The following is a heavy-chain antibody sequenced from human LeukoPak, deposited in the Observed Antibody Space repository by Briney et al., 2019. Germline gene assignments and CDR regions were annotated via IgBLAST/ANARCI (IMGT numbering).Heavy chain of an antibody. Sequence: GGSLRLSCAASGFTFSGSAMHWVRQASGRGLEWVGRIRTKTNNYATAYAASVNGRFTVSRDDSKNTAYLQMNSLRTEDTAIYYCMSMSVQNCFGDCYGRSWGQGTLVTASS. CDR2: IRTKTNNYAT. CDR1: GFTFSGSA. V-gene: IGHV3-73*01. D-gene: IGHD2-21*01. J-gene: IGHJ4*02. CDR3: MSMSVQNCFGDCYGRS.